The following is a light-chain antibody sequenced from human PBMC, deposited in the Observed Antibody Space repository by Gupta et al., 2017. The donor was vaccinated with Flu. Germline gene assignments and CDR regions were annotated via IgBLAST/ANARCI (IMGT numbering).Light chain of an antibody. CDR2: DTS. V-gene: IGKV3-11*01. CDR1: QSVSSY. CDR3: QQRSSWPLT. Sequence: EIVLTQSPATLSLSPGERATLSCRASQSVSSYLVWYQQKPGQAPRLLIYDTSNRATGIPARFSGRGSGTDFTLTISSLEPEDFAVYYCQQRSSWPLTFGGGTKVEIK. J-gene: IGKJ4*01.